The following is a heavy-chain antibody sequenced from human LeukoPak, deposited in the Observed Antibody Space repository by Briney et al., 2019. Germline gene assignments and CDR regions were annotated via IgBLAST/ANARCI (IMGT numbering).Heavy chain of an antibody. Sequence: ASVKVSCKASGYTFTSYGISWVRQAPGQGLEWMGWISAYNGNANYAQKLQGRVTMTTDTSTSTAYMELRSLRSDDTAVYYCARGGAVAGTARDFDYWGQGTLVTVSS. V-gene: IGHV1-18*01. J-gene: IGHJ4*02. CDR2: ISAYNGNA. CDR1: GYTFTSYG. D-gene: IGHD6-19*01. CDR3: ARGGAVAGTARDFDY.